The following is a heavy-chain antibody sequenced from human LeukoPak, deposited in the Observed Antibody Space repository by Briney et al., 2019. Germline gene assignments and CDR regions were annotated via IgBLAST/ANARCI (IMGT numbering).Heavy chain of an antibody. Sequence: PSETLSLTFTVSGGSISSYYWSWIRQPPGKGMEWIGYIYYSGSTNYNPSLKSRVTISVDTSKNQFSLKLSSVTAADTAVYYCARDGAGIYDAFDIRGQGTMVTVSS. D-gene: IGHD3-10*01. J-gene: IGHJ3*02. CDR2: IYYSGST. CDR1: GGSISSYY. V-gene: IGHV4-59*01. CDR3: ARDGAGIYDAFDI.